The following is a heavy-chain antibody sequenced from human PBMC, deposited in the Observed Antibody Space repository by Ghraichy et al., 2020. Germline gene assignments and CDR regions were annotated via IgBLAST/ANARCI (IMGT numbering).Heavy chain of an antibody. D-gene: IGHD3-22*01. CDR2: ISGSGDST. J-gene: IGHJ2*01. CDR1: GFTLRSYA. V-gene: IGHV3-23*01. CDR3: AKDPGAYYDPGWYFDL. Sequence: GGSLRLSCGASGFTLRSYAMSWVRQAPGKGLEWVSGISGSGDSTLYADSVKGRFTISRDNSKNTLYLQMNSLRVEDTAVYYCAKDPGAYYDPGWYFDLWGRGTLVTVSS.